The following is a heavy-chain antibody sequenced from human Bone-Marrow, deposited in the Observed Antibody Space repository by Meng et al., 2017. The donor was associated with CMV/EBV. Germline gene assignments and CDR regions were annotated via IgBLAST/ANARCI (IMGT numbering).Heavy chain of an antibody. Sequence: SETLSLTCTVSGGSISSGDYYWSWIRQPPGKGLEWIGYIYYSGSTYYNPSLKSRVTISVDTSKNQFSLKLSSVTAADTAVYYCASSIVGANWELDYWGQGTLVTVSS. D-gene: IGHD1-26*01. CDR3: ASSIVGANWELDY. V-gene: IGHV4-30-4*02. J-gene: IGHJ4*02. CDR1: GGSISSGDYY. CDR2: IYYSGST.